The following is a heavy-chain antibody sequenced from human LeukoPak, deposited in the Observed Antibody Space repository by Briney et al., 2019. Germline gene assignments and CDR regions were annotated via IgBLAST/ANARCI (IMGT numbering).Heavy chain of an antibody. V-gene: IGHV1-2*02. CDR3: ARAGHYYDSSGYYYFGY. J-gene: IGHJ4*02. D-gene: IGHD3-22*01. CDR1: GYTSTGYY. Sequence: GASVKVSCKASGYTSTGYYMHWVRQAPGQGLEWMGWINPNSGGTNYAQKFQGRVTMTRDTSISTAYMELSRLRSDDTAVYYCARAGHYYDSSGYYYFGYWGQGTLVTVSS. CDR2: INPNSGGT.